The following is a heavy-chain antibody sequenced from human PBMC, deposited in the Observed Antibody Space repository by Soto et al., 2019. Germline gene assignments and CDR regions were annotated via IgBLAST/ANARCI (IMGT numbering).Heavy chain of an antibody. V-gene: IGHV3-30*18. Sequence: FLRLSCAASGFTFISYCMHWVRQAPGKGLEWVAVISYDGSNKYYADSVKGRFTISRDNSKNTLYLQMNSLRAEDTAVYYCAKDSSGPLDYWGQGTLVTVSS. J-gene: IGHJ4*02. CDR2: ISYDGSNK. CDR3: AKDSSGPLDY. D-gene: IGHD3-22*01. CDR1: GFTFISYC.